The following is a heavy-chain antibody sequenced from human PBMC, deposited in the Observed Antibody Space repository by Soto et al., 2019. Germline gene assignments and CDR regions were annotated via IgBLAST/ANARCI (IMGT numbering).Heavy chain of an antibody. CDR2: IFCRVNS. V-gene: IGHV4-59*02. J-gene: IGHJ6*02. CDR1: GGSVGGYY. Sequence: PSETPSLTCPVYGGSVGGYYWSWIRQRPGKGLEWIRYIFCRVNSLYSPSLQSRLTISVYTSKNQCSLRLSSVTAADTAVYYCTGPAIIPKLQYGMDAWGQG. D-gene: IGHD2-15*01. CDR3: TGPAIIPKLQYGMDA.